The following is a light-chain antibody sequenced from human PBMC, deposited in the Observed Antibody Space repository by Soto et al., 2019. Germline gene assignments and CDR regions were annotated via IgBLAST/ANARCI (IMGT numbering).Light chain of an antibody. CDR3: LLYYGGAGL. CDR1: TGEVSSGNF. CDR2: STD. J-gene: IGLJ1*01. V-gene: IGLV7-43*01. Sequence: QAVVTQEPSLTASPGGTVTLTCASSTGEVSSGNFPNWFQQKPGQAPRALTYSTDSKYSWTPARFSGSLFGGKAALTLSGVQPEDEADYYCLLYYGGAGLFGTGTKVTVL.